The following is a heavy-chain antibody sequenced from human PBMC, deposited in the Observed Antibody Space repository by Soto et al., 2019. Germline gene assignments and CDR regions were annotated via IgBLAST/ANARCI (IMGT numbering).Heavy chain of an antibody. CDR2: SNHSGST. J-gene: IGHJ4*02. D-gene: IGHD5-18*01. Sequence: QVQLQQWGAGLLKPSETLSLTCAVYGGSFSGYYWSWIRQPPGKGLEWIGDSNHSGSTNYNPSLKSRVTISVDTSKNQFSLELSSVTAADPAVSYCARLAYSYVRDYWGQGTLVAVSS. CDR3: ARLAYSYVRDY. V-gene: IGHV4-34*01. CDR1: GGSFSGYY.